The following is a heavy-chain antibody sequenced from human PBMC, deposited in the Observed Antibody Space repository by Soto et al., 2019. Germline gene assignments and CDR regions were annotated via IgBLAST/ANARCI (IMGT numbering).Heavy chain of an antibody. CDR2: IIPIFGTA. D-gene: IGHD3-22*01. Sequence: ASVKVSCKASGGTFSSYAISWVRQAPGQGLEWMGGIIPIFGTANYAQKFQGRVTITADESTSTAYMELSSLRSEDTAVYYCASDEEDGRGYTVHALEFLGKGS. J-gene: IGHJ3*01. CDR3: ASDEEDGRGYTVHALEF. V-gene: IGHV1-69*13. CDR1: GGTFSSYA.